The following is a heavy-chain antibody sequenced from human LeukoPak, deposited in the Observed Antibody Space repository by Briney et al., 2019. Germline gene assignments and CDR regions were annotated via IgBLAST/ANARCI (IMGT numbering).Heavy chain of an antibody. D-gene: IGHD6-19*01. V-gene: IGHV1-2*02. J-gene: IGHJ4*02. CDR2: INPNSGGT. CDR1: GYTFTGYY. Sequence: ASVKVSCKASGYTFTGYYMHWVRQAPGQGLEWMGWINPNSGGTNYAQKFQGRVTMTRDTSISTAYMELSRLRSDDTAVYYCAREWGIAVAVKSYWGQGTLVTVSS. CDR3: AREWGIAVAVKSY.